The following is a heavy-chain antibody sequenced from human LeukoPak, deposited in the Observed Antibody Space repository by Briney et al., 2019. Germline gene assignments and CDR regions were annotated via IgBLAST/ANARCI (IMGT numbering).Heavy chain of an antibody. V-gene: IGHV1-69*04. CDR3: ARAPDCGGDCYFDY. J-gene: IGHJ4*03. D-gene: IGHD2-21*02. Sequence: SVKVSCKASGYTFTSYGISWVRQAPGQGLEWMGRIIPILGIANYAQKFQGRVTITADKSTTTAYMELSSLRSEDTAEYYCARAPDCGGDCYFDYWGQGTLVTVSS. CDR1: GYTFTSYG. CDR2: IIPILGIA.